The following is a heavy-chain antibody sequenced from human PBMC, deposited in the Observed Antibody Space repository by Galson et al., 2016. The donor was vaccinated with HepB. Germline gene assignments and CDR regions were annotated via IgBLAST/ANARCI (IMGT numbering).Heavy chain of an antibody. CDR2: INHNRGDT. CDR3: TRGRRIGAAGTFNRFNP. CDR1: RHSFTGHY. V-gene: IGHV1-2*06. J-gene: IGHJ5*02. Sequence: SVKVSCKASRHSFTGHYIHWVRQAPRQGLEWMGRINHNRGDTNYAQKFRGRVTLTRDTSINTAYLELSRLKSDDTAVYYCTRGRRIGAAGTFNRFNPWGQGSLVTVSS. D-gene: IGHD6-13*01.